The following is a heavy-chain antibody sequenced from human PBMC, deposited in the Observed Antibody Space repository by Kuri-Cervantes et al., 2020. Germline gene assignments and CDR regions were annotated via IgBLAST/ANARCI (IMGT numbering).Heavy chain of an antibody. CDR3: ARVGGATSWDYYYMDV. J-gene: IGHJ6*03. D-gene: IGHD1-26*01. V-gene: IGHV4-59*08. CDR2: IYYSGST. Sequence: SETLSLTCTVSGGSISSYYWSWIRQPPGKGLEWIGYIYYSGSTNYNPSLKSRVTISVDTSKNQFSLKLSSVTAADTAVYYCARVGGATSWDYYYMDVWGRGTTVTVSS. CDR1: GGSISSYY.